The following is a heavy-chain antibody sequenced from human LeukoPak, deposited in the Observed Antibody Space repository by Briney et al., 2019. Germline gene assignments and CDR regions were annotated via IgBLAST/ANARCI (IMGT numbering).Heavy chain of an antibody. D-gene: IGHD1-26*01. V-gene: IGHV4-4*02. J-gene: IGHJ4*02. CDR1: GGSISSSNW. Sequence: SETLSLTCAVSGGSISSSNWWSWVRQPPGKGLEWIGEIYHSGSTNYNPSLKSRVTMSVDTSKNQFSLKLSSVTAADTAVYYCARGDGSVFDYWGQGTLVTVSS. CDR3: ARGDGSVFDY. CDR2: IYHSGST.